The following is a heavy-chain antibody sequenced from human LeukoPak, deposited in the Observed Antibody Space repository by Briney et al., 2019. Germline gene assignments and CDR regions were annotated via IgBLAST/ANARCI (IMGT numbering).Heavy chain of an antibody. Sequence: PGGSLRLSCAASGYTFSSYSMNRVRQAPGKGLEWVSSISSSSSYIYYADSVKGRFTISRDNAKNSMYLQMNSLRAEDTAVYYCARYCSSTSCYYEDYGMDVWGQGTTVTVSS. V-gene: IGHV3-21*01. CDR3: ARYCSSTSCYYEDYGMDV. D-gene: IGHD2-2*01. CDR1: GYTFSSYS. J-gene: IGHJ6*02. CDR2: ISSSSSYI.